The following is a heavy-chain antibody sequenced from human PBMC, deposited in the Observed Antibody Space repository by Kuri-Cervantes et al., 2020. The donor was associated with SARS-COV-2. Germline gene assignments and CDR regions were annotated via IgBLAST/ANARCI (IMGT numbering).Heavy chain of an antibody. J-gene: IGHJ4*02. V-gene: IGHV3-23*01. Sequence: GESLKISCAASGFTFSSYAMSWVRQAPGKGLEWVSAISGSGGSTYYADSVKGRFTISRDNPKNTLYLQMNSLRAEDTAVYYCAKTVTARGFVYWGQGTLVTVSS. D-gene: IGHD6-6*01. CDR2: ISGSGGST. CDR3: AKTVTARGFVY. CDR1: GFTFSSYA.